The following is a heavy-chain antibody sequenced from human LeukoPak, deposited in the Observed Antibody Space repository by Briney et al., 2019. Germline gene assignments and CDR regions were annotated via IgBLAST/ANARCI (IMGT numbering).Heavy chain of an antibody. CDR3: ARGRPHGNDY. CDR1: GFTFSSYW. Sequence: PGGSLRLSCAASGFTFSSYWMNWVRQAPGKGLKGRFSISRDNAKNTLYLQMNSLRVEDTAVYYCARGRPHGNDYWGQGTLVTVSS. D-gene: IGHD4-23*01. V-gene: IGHV3-74*01. J-gene: IGHJ4*02.